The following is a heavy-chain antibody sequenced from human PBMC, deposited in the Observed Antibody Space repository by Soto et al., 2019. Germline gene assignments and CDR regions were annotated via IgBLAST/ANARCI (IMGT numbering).Heavy chain of an antibody. J-gene: IGHJ5*02. CDR1: GYTFTGYY. Sequence: ASVKVSCKASGYTFTGYYTHWVRQAPGQGLEWMGWINPNSGGTNYAQKFQGRVTMTRDTSISTAYMELSRLRSDDTAVYYCARSIFPLRNWFDPWGQGTLVTVSS. CDR3: ARSIFPLRNWFDP. CDR2: INPNSGGT. D-gene: IGHD3-9*01. V-gene: IGHV1-2*02.